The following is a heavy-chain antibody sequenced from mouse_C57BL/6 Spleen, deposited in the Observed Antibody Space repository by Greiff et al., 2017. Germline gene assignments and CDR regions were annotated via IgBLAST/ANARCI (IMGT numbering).Heavy chain of an antibody. J-gene: IGHJ3*01. CDR1: GYSFTGYS. Sequence: VQLQQSGPELVPPGASVKISCKASGYSFTGYSMNWVKQSPEKSLEWIGEINPSTGGTTYNKKFKAKATLTVDKSSSTAYMQLKSLTSEDSAVYFCARDDYDRFAYWGQGTLVTVSA. V-gene: IGHV1-42*01. CDR2: INPSTGGT. CDR3: ARDDYDRFAY. D-gene: IGHD2-4*01.